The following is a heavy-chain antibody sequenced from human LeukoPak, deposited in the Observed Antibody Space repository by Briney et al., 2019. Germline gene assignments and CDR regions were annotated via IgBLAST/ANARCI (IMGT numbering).Heavy chain of an antibody. Sequence: SETLSLTCTVSGGSISSHYWSWIRQPPGKGLEWIGYIYYSGSPKYNPSLKSRVTISVDTSKNQFSLKLSSVTAADTAVYYCARLYDSSGYTNWLDPWGQGTLVTVSS. CDR3: ARLYDSSGYTNWLDP. D-gene: IGHD3-22*01. J-gene: IGHJ5*02. V-gene: IGHV4-59*11. CDR2: IYYSGSP. CDR1: GGSISSHY.